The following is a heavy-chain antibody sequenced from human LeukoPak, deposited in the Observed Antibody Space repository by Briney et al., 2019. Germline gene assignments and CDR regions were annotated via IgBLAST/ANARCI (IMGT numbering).Heavy chain of an antibody. Sequence: PGGSLRLSCAASGFTFSSYWMHWVRQAPGKGLVWVSRINSDGSSTSYADSVKGRFTISRDDAKNTLYLQMNSLRAEDTAVYYCARDPMLAYYFDYWGQGTLVTVSS. V-gene: IGHV3-74*01. J-gene: IGHJ4*02. CDR1: GFTFSSYW. CDR3: ARDPMLAYYFDY. CDR2: INSDGSST. D-gene: IGHD2-8*01.